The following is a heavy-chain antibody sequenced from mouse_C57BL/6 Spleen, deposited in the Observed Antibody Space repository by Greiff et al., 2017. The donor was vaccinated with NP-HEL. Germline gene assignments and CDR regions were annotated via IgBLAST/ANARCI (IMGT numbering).Heavy chain of an antibody. CDR2: IDPSDSYT. CDR1: GYTFTSYW. D-gene: IGHD1-1*01. CDR3: ARSGSSSDYFDY. J-gene: IGHJ2*01. Sequence: QVQLQQPGAELVKPGASVKLSCKASGYTFTSYWMQWVKQRPGQGLEWIGEIDPSDSYTNYNQKFKGKATLTVDTSSSTAYMQLSSLTSEDSAVYYCARSGSSSDYFDYWGQGTTLTVSS. V-gene: IGHV1-50*01.